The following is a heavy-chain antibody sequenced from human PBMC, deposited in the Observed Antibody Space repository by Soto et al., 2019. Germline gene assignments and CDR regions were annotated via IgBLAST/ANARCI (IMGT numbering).Heavy chain of an antibody. CDR3: ARDFRSLRITMPVLVRDKRMDV. J-gene: IGHJ6*02. V-gene: IGHV3-21*01. Sequence: AGGSLRLSCAASGFTFSSYTMNWVRQAPGKGLEWVSSISSSSSYIYYADSVKGRFTISRDNAKNSLYLQMNSLRAEDTAMYYCARDFRSLRITMPVLVRDKRMDVWGQGNTVTVSS. CDR1: GFTFSSYT. CDR2: ISSSSSYI. D-gene: IGHD3-22*01.